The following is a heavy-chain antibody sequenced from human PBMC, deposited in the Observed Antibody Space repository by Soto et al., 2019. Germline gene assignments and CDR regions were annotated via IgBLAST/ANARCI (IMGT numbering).Heavy chain of an antibody. CDR1: GYTFTSYA. CDR3: ARAVGDTKIFDY. J-gene: IGHJ4*02. Sequence: ASLKVSCKASGYTFTSYAMHWVRQAPGQRLEWMGWINAGNGNTKYSQKFQGRVTITRDTSASTAYMELSSLRSEDTAVYYCARAVGDTKIFDYWGQGTLVTVSS. D-gene: IGHD1-26*01. CDR2: INAGNGNT. V-gene: IGHV1-3*01.